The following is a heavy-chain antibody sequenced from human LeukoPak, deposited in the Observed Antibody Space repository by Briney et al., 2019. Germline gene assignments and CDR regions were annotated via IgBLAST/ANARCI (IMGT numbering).Heavy chain of an antibody. Sequence: PSETLSLTCVVSAYSISSGYYWGWIPQPPGKGLEWIGSIFHTGRTYYNPSLMGRVTLSVDTSKNQFSLRLMSVTAADTAVYYCARSQANEGMGYWGQGALVTVSS. CDR3: ARSQANEGMGY. V-gene: IGHV4-38-2*01. D-gene: IGHD3-10*01. CDR2: IFHTGRT. CDR1: AYSISSGYY. J-gene: IGHJ4*02.